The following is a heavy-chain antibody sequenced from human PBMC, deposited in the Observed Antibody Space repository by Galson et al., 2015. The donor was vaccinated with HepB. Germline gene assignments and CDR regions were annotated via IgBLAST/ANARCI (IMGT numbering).Heavy chain of an antibody. Sequence: CAISGDSVSSKIATWNWVRQSPSRGLEWLGRTYYRSEWSNDYATSLKSRIVINPDTSKNQFSLQLNSVTPEDTAVYYCARGGSAVAGPGLDYWGQGTLVAVSS. CDR1: GDSVSSKIAT. CDR3: ARGGSAVAGPGLDY. V-gene: IGHV6-1*01. J-gene: IGHJ4*02. CDR2: TYYRSEWSN. D-gene: IGHD6-19*01.